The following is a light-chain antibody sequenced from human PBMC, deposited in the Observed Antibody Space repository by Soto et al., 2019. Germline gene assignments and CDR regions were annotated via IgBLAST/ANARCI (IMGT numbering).Light chain of an antibody. CDR3: QQYINWPPST. CDR2: GAS. J-gene: IGKJ5*01. V-gene: IGKV3-15*01. CDR1: QTVSIN. Sequence: EIVMTQSPATLSVSPGERATLSCRASQTVSINLAWYQQQPGQAPRLLIYGASTRATGIPARCSGSGSGTEFPLTISSLQSEDFAVYYCQQYINWPPSTFGQGTRLEMK.